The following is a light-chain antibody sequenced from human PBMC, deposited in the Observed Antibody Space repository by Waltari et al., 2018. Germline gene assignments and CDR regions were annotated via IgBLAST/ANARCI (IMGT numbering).Light chain of an antibody. V-gene: IGLV2-11*01. CDR1: SSDVGGYNY. CDR3: CSYAGSYTWV. J-gene: IGLJ3*02. Sequence: QSALTQPRPVSGSPGQSVTISCTGTSSDVGGYNYAPWYQQHPGKAPNRMIYDLSKRPSGVPDRFSGSKSGNTASLTISGLQAEDEADYYCCSYAGSYTWVFGGGTKLTVL. CDR2: DLS.